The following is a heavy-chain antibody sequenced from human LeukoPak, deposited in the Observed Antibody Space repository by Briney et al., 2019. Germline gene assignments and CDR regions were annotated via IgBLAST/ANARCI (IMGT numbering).Heavy chain of an antibody. J-gene: IGHJ4*02. CDR3: AHISSSWPDY. D-gene: IGHD6-13*01. CDR2: ISGSGGST. V-gene: IGHV3-23*01. CDR1: GFTFSSYA. Sequence: GGSLRLSCAASGFTFSSYAMSWVRQAPGKGLEWVSAISGSGGSTCYADSVKGRSTISRDNSKNTLYLQMNSLRAEDTAVYYCAHISSSWPDYWGQGTLVTVSS.